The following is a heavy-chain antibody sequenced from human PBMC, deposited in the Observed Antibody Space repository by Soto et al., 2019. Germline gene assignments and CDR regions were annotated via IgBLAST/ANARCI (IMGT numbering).Heavy chain of an antibody. CDR2: INPNSGGT. CDR3: AREKSIAAAGTRDYYYYGMDV. CDR1: GYTFTGYY. Sequence: VSVKVSCKASGYTFTGYYMHWVRQAPGQGLEWMGWINPNSGGTNYAQKFQGWVTMTRDTSISTAYMELSRLRSDDTAVYYCAREKSIAAAGTRDYYYYGMDVWGQGTTVTVSS. V-gene: IGHV1-2*04. J-gene: IGHJ6*02. D-gene: IGHD6-13*01.